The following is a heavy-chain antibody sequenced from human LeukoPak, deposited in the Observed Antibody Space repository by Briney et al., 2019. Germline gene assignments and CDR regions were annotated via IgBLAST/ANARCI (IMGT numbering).Heavy chain of an antibody. J-gene: IGHJ3*02. Sequence: PSETLSLTCTISGCSISTHYWTWIRQPPGKGLEWIGYVLYSGITNYNPSLRSRITISVDTSQNQFSLSLRSVTAADTAVYYCARDLTTVTKGFDIWGQGTMVTVSS. CDR2: VLYSGIT. CDR3: ARDLTTVTKGFDI. D-gene: IGHD4-17*01. V-gene: IGHV4-59*11. CDR1: GCSISTHY.